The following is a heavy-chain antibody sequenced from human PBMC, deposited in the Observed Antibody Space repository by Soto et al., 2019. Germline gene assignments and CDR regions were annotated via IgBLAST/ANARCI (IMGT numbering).Heavy chain of an antibody. D-gene: IGHD3-10*01. CDR3: ARDGLQIREMASRD. CDR2: INTYNGNT. J-gene: IGHJ4*02. V-gene: IGHV1-18*01. CDR1: GYTFTIYG. Sequence: ASVKVSCKASGYTFTIYGITWVRQAPGQRLEWMGWINTYNGNTNYAQNLRGRVTMTTDTSTSTAYMELRSLTSDDTAVYYCARDGLQIREMASRDWGQGTLVTVSS.